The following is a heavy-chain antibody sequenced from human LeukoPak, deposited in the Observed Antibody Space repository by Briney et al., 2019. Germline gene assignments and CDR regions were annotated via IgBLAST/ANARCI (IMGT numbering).Heavy chain of an antibody. J-gene: IGHJ4*02. V-gene: IGHV4-38-2*02. D-gene: IGHD4-23*01. CDR1: GYSISSGYY. CDR2: IYHGGST. Sequence: SETLSLTCAVSGYSISSGYYWGWIRQPPGRGREWIGSIYHGGSTYYNPSLKSRVTISVDTSKNQFSLKLSSVTAADTAVYYCATEISGITTLVTRPFDYWGQGILVTVSS. CDR3: ATEISGITTLVTRPFDY.